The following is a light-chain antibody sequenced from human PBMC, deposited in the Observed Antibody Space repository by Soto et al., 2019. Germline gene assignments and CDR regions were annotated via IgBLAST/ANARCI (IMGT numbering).Light chain of an antibody. CDR3: QQYDSYPYT. V-gene: IGKV1-5*03. Sequence: DMQMTQSPSTLSASVGDRVTITCRASQSISTWLAWYQHKPGKAPNLLIYKASNLESGVPSRFSGSGYGTEFTLTISSLQPDDFTTYYCQQYDSYPYTFGQGTKVDIK. CDR2: KAS. J-gene: IGKJ2*01. CDR1: QSISTW.